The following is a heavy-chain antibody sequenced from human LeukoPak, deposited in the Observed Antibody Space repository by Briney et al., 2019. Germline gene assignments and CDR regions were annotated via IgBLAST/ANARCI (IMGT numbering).Heavy chain of an antibody. CDR1: GGTFSSYA. V-gene: IGHV1-69*05. CDR2: IIPIFGTA. Sequence: SVKVSCKASGGTFSSYAINWVRQAPGQGLEWMGGIIPIFGTANFAQKFQGRVTITTDESTNTAYMELSSLKSEDTALYYCARGSRRDGDYSYYMDVWGKGTTVTVSS. CDR3: ARGSRRDGDYSYYMDV. J-gene: IGHJ6*03. D-gene: IGHD5-24*01.